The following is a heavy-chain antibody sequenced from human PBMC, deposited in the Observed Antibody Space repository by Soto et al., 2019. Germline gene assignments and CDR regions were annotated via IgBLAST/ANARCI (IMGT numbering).Heavy chain of an antibody. D-gene: IGHD3-22*01. CDR3: ARDDNMIGVDDYFDI. J-gene: IGHJ3*02. V-gene: IGHV1-3*01. Sequence: GASVTVSCTASGYTFTSYAMHWVRQAPGQRLEWMGWINAGNGNTKYSQKFQGRVTITRDTSASTAYMELSSLRSEDTAVYYCARDDNMIGVDDYFDIWGQGTMVTVS. CDR2: INAGNGNT. CDR1: GYTFTSYA.